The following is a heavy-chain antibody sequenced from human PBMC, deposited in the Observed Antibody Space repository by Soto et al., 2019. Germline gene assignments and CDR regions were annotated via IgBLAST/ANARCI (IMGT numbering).Heavy chain of an antibody. V-gene: IGHV3-74*01. Sequence: EVQLVESGGGLVQPGGSLRLSCAASGFTFSSYWMHWVRQAPGKGLVWVSRINSDGSSTSYADSVKGRFTISRDNAKNTLYLQMNSLRAEDTAVYYCARVPNWNYLFGYYGMDVWGQGTTVTVSS. CDR3: ARVPNWNYLFGYYGMDV. J-gene: IGHJ6*02. CDR2: INSDGSST. D-gene: IGHD1-7*01. CDR1: GFTFSSYW.